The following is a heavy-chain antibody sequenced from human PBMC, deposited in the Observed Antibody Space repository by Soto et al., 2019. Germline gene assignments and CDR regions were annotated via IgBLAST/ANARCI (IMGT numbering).Heavy chain of an antibody. CDR1: GYTFTSYY. D-gene: IGHD6-13*01. CDR3: ARAYKQQLRYFDL. V-gene: IGHV1-46*03. Sequence: GASVKVSCKASGYTFTSYYMHWVRQAPGQGLEWMGIINPSGGSTSYAQKFQGRVNMTRDTSTSTVYMELSSLRFEYTAVYYCARAYKQQLRYFDLWGRGTLVTVSS. J-gene: IGHJ2*01. CDR2: INPSGGST.